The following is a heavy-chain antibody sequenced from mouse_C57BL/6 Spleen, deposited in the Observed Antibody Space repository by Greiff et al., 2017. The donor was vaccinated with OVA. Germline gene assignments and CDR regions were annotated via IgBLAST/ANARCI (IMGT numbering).Heavy chain of an antibody. J-gene: IGHJ3*01. CDR2: IRNKANGYTT. CDR3: ARYHYDYAWFAY. Sequence: EVQLVESGGGLVQPGGSLSLSCAASGFTFTDYYMSWVRQPPGKALEWLGFIRNKANGYTTEYSASVKGRFTISRDNSQSILYLQMNALRAEDSATYYCARYHYDYAWFAYWGQGTLVTVSA. V-gene: IGHV7-3*01. CDR1: GFTFTDYY. D-gene: IGHD2-4*01.